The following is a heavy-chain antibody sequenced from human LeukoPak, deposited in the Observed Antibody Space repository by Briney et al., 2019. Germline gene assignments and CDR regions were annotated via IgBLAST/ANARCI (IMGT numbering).Heavy chain of an antibody. V-gene: IGHV3-7*01. Sequence: GGSLRLSCAASGFTFSTYWVTWVRQAPGKGLEWVANINLDGSDKYYVDSVKGRFTISRDNAKNSLYLQMNSLTVEDTAVYYCARDDGFSCYSYWDQGTLVTVSS. J-gene: IGHJ4*02. CDR3: ARDDGFSCYSY. CDR1: GFTFSTYW. D-gene: IGHD3/OR15-3a*01. CDR2: INLDGSDK.